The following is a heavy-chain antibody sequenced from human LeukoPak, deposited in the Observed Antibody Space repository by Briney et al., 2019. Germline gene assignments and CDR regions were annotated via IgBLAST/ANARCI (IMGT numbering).Heavy chain of an antibody. V-gene: IGHV3-23*01. D-gene: IGHD2-2*01. CDR1: GFTFSSYA. Sequence: GGSLRLSCAASGFTFSSYAMHWVRQAPGKGLEWVSAISNNGGYTYYADSVQGRFTISRDNSKSTLCLQMNSLRAEDTADYYCAKRSTGYYFDSWGQGTLVTVSS. CDR3: AKRSTGYYFDS. CDR2: ISNNGGYT. J-gene: IGHJ4*02.